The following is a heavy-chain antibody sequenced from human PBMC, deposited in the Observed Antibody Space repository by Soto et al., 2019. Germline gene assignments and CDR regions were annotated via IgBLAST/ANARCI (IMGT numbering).Heavy chain of an antibody. J-gene: IGHJ4*02. Sequence: PGGSLRLSCAASGFTFSSYSMNWVRQAPGKGLEWVSSISSSSSYIYYADSVKGRFTISRDNAKNSLYLQMNSLRAEDTAVYYCARDYCSSTSCYYCFDYWGQGTLVTVSS. CDR1: GFTFSSYS. V-gene: IGHV3-21*01. CDR3: ARDYCSSTSCYYCFDY. CDR2: ISSSSSYI. D-gene: IGHD2-2*01.